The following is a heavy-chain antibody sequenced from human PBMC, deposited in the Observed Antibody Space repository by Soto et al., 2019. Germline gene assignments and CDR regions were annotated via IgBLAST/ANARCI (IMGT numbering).Heavy chain of an antibody. D-gene: IGHD2-2*01. V-gene: IGHV3-23*01. CDR3: ATGSHGSRPGGAFDI. Sequence: AGSLRLSCAASGFTFSSYAMSWVRQAPGKGLEWVSAISGSGGSTYYADSVKGRFTISRDNSTNTLYLQINSLRPEHTAVYYSATGSHGSRPGGAFDIWGPGKMVTVSS. CDR2: ISGSGGST. CDR1: GFTFSSYA. J-gene: IGHJ3*02.